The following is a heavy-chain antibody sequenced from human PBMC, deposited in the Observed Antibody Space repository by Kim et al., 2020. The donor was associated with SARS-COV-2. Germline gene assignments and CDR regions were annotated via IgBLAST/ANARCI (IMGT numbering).Heavy chain of an antibody. J-gene: IGHJ4*02. CDR2: GNT. V-gene: IGHV1-3*01. CDR3: ARQWLLDS. D-gene: IGHD6-19*01. Sequence: GNTKHSQRFQGRVTITRDTSASTVYMELSSLRSEDTAVYYCARQWLLDSWGQGTLVTVSS.